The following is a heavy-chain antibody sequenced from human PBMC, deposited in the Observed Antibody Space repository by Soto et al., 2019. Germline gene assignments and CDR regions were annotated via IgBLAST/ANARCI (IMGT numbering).Heavy chain of an antibody. V-gene: IGHV3-30*18. CDR1: GFPFSSYG. J-gene: IGHJ4*02. CDR2: ISYDGSNK. CDR3: AKDHRYCSSTSCYAGYGYFDY. Sequence: PGGSLRLSCAASGFPFSSYGMHWVRQAPGKGLEWVAVISYDGSNKYYADSVKGRFTISRDNSKNTLYLQMNSLRAEDTAVYYCAKDHRYCSSTSCYAGYGYFDYWGQGTLVTVSS. D-gene: IGHD2-2*01.